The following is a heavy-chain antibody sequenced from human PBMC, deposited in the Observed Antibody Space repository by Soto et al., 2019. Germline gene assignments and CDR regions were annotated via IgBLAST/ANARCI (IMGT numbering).Heavy chain of an antibody. CDR3: ARHYGDYRGNFDY. CDR2: IYSGGST. D-gene: IGHD4-17*01. J-gene: IGHJ4*02. Sequence: EVQLVESGGGLVQPGGSLRLSCAASGFTVRSNYMRWVRQAPGKGLEWVSVIYSGGSTYYADSVKGRFTISRHNSKNTLYLQMNSLRAEDTAVYYCARHYGDYRGNFDYWGQGTLVTVSS. CDR1: GFTVRSNY. V-gene: IGHV3-53*04.